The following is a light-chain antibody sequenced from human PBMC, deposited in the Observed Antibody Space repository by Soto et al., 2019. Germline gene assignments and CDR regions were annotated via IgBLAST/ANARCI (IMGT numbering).Light chain of an antibody. CDR3: CSYTSSSTLV. V-gene: IGLV2-14*01. Sequence: QSALTQPASVSGSPGQSITISCTGTSSDVGGHNYVSWYQQHPGKAPKLLIYEVSNRPSGVSNRFSGSKSGNTASLTISGLQAEDEADYYCCSYTSSSTLVFGGGTKLTVL. CDR1: SSDVGGHNY. CDR2: EVS. J-gene: IGLJ2*01.